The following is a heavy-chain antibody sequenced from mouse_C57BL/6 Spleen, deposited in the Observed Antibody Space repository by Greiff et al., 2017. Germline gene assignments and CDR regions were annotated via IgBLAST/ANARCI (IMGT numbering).Heavy chain of an antibody. V-gene: IGHV14-3*01. Sequence: VQLQQSVAELVRPGASVKLSCTASGFNIKNTYMHWVKQRPEQGLEWIGRIDPANGNTKYAPQFQGKATIPADTSSSTAYLQLSRLTSEDSASYYCASYYYGSSYGGYFDVWGTGTTVTVSS. J-gene: IGHJ1*03. CDR1: GFNIKNTY. D-gene: IGHD1-1*01. CDR2: IDPANGNT. CDR3: ASYYYGSSYGGYFDV.